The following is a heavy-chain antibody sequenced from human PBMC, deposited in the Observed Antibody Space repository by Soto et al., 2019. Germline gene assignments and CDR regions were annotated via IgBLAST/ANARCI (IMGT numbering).Heavy chain of an antibody. CDR1: GFSFSSYG. CDR2: ISYDGSNK. J-gene: IGHJ4*02. V-gene: IGHV3-30*03. D-gene: IGHD1-1*01. CDR3: ARELERVFDY. Sequence: PGGSLRLSCAASGFSFSSYGMQWVRQAPGKGLEWVAVISYDGSNKYYADSVKDRFTISRDNSKKTLYLQMNSLRADDTAVYYCARELERVFDYWGQGTLVTVSS.